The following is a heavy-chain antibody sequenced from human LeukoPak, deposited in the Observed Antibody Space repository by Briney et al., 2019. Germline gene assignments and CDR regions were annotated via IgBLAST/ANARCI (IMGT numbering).Heavy chain of an antibody. Sequence: SETLSLTCGVSGYPIGSGYFWGWVRQPPGRGLGWIATIFDSGTTYYNPSLKSRITISMDTSKTQFSLKLTSVTAADTALYYCARHGNYNWNDGRTFDYWGQGTLLTVSS. J-gene: IGHJ4*02. CDR1: GYPIGSGYF. CDR3: ARHGNYNWNDGRTFDY. V-gene: IGHV4-38-2*01. D-gene: IGHD1-1*01. CDR2: IFDSGTT.